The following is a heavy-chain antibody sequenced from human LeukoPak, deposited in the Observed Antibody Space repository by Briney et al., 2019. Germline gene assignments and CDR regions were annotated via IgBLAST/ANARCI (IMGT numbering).Heavy chain of an antibody. Sequence: GGSLRLSCAASGFTVSSNYMSWVRQAPGKGLEWVSVLYGGGSTYYADSVKGRFTISRDNSKNTLYLQMNSLAAEDTAVYFCAKARYNSSWYGSDYWGQGTLVSVSS. D-gene: IGHD6-13*01. CDR3: AKARYNSSWYGSDY. CDR2: LYGGGST. V-gene: IGHV3-53*01. CDR1: GFTVSSNY. J-gene: IGHJ4*02.